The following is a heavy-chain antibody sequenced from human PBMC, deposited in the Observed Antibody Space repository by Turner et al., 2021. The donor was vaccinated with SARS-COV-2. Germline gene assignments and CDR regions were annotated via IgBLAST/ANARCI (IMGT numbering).Heavy chain of an antibody. J-gene: IGHJ6*02. V-gene: IGHV3-53*01. Sequence: EVQLVESGGGLIQPGGSLRLSCAASGFTVSSNYMNWVRQAPGKGLEWVSVIYSGGSTFYAASVKGRFTISRDNSKNTLYLQMNSLRAEDTAVYYCARGRSSSSGWWDVGMDVWGQGTTVTVSS. CDR1: GFTVSSNY. D-gene: IGHD6-13*01. CDR2: IYSGGST. CDR3: ARGRSSSSGWWDVGMDV.